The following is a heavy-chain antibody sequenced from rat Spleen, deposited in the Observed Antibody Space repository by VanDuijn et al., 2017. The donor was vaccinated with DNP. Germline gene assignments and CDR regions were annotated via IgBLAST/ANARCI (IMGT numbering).Heavy chain of an antibody. Sequence: EVQLVESGGGLVQPGRSMKLSCAASGFTFSDYGMAWVFQAPTKGLEWVASIIYDGSSTYYRDSVKGRFTVSRDDAKNTLYLQMDSLRSEDTATYYCPKVPSPYWYFDFWGPGTMVTVSS. CDR2: IIYDGSST. CDR3: PKVPSPYWYFDF. V-gene: IGHV5-20*01. J-gene: IGHJ1*01. CDR1: GFTFSDYG.